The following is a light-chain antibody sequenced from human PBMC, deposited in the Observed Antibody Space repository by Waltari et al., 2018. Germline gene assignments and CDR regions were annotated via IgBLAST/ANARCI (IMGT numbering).Light chain of an antibody. CDR1: SSDVGGYNY. V-gene: IGLV2-8*01. Sequence: QSALTQPPSASGSPGPSVTISCPGTSSDVGGYNYVSWYQQHPGKAPKLMIYEVTKRPSGVPDRFSGSKSGNTASLTVSGLQADDEAEYYCSSYGGSNNFVFGTGTKVTVL. CDR3: SSYGGSNNFV. J-gene: IGLJ1*01. CDR2: EVT.